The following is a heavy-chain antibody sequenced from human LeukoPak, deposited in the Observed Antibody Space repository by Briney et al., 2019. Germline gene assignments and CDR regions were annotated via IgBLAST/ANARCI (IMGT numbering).Heavy chain of an antibody. V-gene: IGHV4-34*01. CDR3: ARGLPYYDFWSGPSTPYGMDV. D-gene: IGHD3-3*01. CDR2: INHSGST. CDR1: GGSFSGYY. J-gene: IGHJ6*02. Sequence: SETLSLTCAVYGGSFSGYYWSWIRQPPGKGLEWIGEINHSGSTNYNPSPKSRVTISVDTSKNQFSLKLSSVTAADTAVYYCARGLPYYDFWSGPSTPYGMDVWGQGTTVTVSS.